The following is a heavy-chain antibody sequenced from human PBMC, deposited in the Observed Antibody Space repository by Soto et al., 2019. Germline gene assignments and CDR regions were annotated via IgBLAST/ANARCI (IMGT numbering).Heavy chain of an antibody. CDR3: ARHSLYNWNYRGMDV. D-gene: IGHD1-7*01. J-gene: IGHJ6*02. Sequence: ESLKISCKGSGYSFTSYWIGWVRQMPGKGLEWMGIIYPGDSDTRYSPPFQGQVTISADKSISTAHLQWSSLKASDTAMYYCARHSLYNWNYRGMDVWGQGTTVTVSS. CDR2: IYPGDSDT. V-gene: IGHV5-51*01. CDR1: GYSFTSYW.